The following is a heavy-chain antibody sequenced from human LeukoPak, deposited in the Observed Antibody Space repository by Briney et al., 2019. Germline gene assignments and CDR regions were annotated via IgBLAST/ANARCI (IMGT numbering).Heavy chain of an antibody. CDR1: GFTFSSYA. CDR3: AKDRYYDLYYFDY. V-gene: IGHV3-23*01. CDR2: ISGSGGST. D-gene: IGHD3-22*01. J-gene: IGHJ4*02. Sequence: GGSLRLSCAASGFTFSSYAMSWVRQAPGKGLEWVSAISGSGGSTYYADSVKGRFTISRDNSKNTLYLQMSSLRADDTAVYYCAKDRYYDLYYFDYWGQGTLVTVSS.